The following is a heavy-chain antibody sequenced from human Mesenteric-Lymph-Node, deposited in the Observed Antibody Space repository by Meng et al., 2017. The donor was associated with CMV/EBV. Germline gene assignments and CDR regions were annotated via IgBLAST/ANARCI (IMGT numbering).Heavy chain of an antibody. CDR1: GGSVSSRNYY. CDR3: ARDRGDMTTVTRADY. Sequence: SETLSLTCTVSGGSVSSRNYYWSWIRQLPGKGLEWIAYRYNSGSTDYNPSLKSRVAISVDASKNHFSLKLSSVTAADTAVYYCARDRGDMTTVTRADYWGQGTLVTVSS. D-gene: IGHD4-11*01. V-gene: IGHV4-61*03. CDR2: RYNSGST. J-gene: IGHJ4*02.